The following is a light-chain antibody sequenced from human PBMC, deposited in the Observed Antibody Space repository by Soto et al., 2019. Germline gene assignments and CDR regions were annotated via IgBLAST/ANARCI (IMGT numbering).Light chain of an antibody. CDR2: KAS. V-gene: IGKV1-5*03. CDR1: QSVNSW. Sequence: DIQMTQSPSTLCASVGDRVTITCRASQSVNSWLAWYQQKPGKAPKLLIYKASSLESGVPSRFSGSGSGTEFTLTISSLQPEDFATYYCQQYNSYSPWTFGQGTKVDIK. J-gene: IGKJ1*01. CDR3: QQYNSYSPWT.